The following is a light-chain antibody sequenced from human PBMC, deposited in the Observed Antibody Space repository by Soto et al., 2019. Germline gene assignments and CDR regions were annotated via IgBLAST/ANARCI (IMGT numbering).Light chain of an antibody. CDR3: QQCGSSTS. CDR1: QSVSSSY. CDR2: DTS. Sequence: EIVLTQSPGTLSLSPGERATLSCRASQSVSSSYLAWYQQKPGQAPRLLIYDTSSRATAIHDRFSGSGSGTDFTLAISRLEPEDFAGYYCQQCGSSTSFGQGTKVELK. V-gene: IGKV3-20*01. J-gene: IGKJ1*01.